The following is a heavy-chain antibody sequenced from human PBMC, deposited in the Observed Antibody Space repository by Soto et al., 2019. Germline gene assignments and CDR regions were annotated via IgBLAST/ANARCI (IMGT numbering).Heavy chain of an antibody. V-gene: IGHV3-33*01. CDR3: ARSPDGDYYYYYGMDV. J-gene: IGHJ6*02. D-gene: IGHD2-21*02. Sequence: PGGSLRLSCAASGFTFSNYGMHWVRQAPGKGLEWVAIIWHDGNNKYYADSVRGRFIISRDNSKNRLYLQMNSLRAEDTAVYYCARSPDGDYYYYYGMDVWGQGTTVTVSS. CDR2: IWHDGNNK. CDR1: GFTFSNYG.